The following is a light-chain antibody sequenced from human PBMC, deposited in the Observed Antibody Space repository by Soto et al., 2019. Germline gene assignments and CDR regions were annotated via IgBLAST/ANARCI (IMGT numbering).Light chain of an antibody. CDR1: KSYSID. Sequence: EIVMTHSPATLSVSPCERATLSFRASKSYSIDLAWYQQPRGQAPRLIIYGASTRATGIAVRFSGSASGKEFTLTISSLQSEDFTVYYCQQYNKWPLTFGQGTKVDIK. CDR3: QQYNKWPLT. CDR2: GAS. V-gene: IGKV3-15*01. J-gene: IGKJ1*01.